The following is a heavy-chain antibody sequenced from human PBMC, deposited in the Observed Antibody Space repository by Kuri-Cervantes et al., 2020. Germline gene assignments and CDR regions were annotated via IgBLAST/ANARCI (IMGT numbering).Heavy chain of an antibody. J-gene: IGHJ6*02. D-gene: IGHD2-2*01. Sequence: GESLKISCAASGFTFSSYGMHWVRQAPGKGLEWVAVISYDGSNKYYADSVKGRFTISRDNSKNTLYLQMNSLRAEDTAVYYCARDDCSSTSCYVFYYYYYGMDVWGQGTTVTVSS. CDR2: ISYDGSNK. V-gene: IGHV3-30*03. CDR3: ARDDCSSTSCYVFYYYYYGMDV. CDR1: GFTFSSYG.